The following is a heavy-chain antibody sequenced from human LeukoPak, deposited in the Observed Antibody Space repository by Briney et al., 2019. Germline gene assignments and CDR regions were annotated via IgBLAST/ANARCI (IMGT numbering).Heavy chain of an antibody. V-gene: IGHV3-30-3*01. CDR3: ARVTYSSSPYFDY. D-gene: IGHD6-13*01. CDR2: ISYDGSNK. Sequence: GGSLRLSCAASGFTFSSYAMHWVRQAPGKGLEWVAVISYDGSNKYYADSAKGRFTISRDNSKNTLYLQMNSLRAEDTAVYYCARVTYSSSPYFDYWGQGTLVTVSS. CDR1: GFTFSSYA. J-gene: IGHJ4*02.